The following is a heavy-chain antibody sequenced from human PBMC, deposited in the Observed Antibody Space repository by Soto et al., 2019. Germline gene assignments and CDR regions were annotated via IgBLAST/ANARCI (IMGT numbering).Heavy chain of an antibody. D-gene: IGHD3-22*01. Sequence: PGGSLRLSCAASGFTFSSYAMSWVRQAPGKGLEWVTAISGSGGSTYYADSVKGRFTISRDNSKNTLYLQMNSLRAEDTAVYYCAKDVLLISGYYYDSSGYYPHAAFDIWGQGTMVTVSS. CDR1: GFTFSSYA. J-gene: IGHJ3*02. CDR2: ISGSGGST. V-gene: IGHV3-23*01. CDR3: AKDVLLISGYYYDSSGYYPHAAFDI.